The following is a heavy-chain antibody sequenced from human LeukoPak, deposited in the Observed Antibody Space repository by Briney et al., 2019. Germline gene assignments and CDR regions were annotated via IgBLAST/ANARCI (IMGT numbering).Heavy chain of an antibody. CDR3: AREDYDYGDYYFDY. J-gene: IGHJ4*02. CDR2: INSDGSDT. CDR1: GFTSSSYW. Sequence: GGSLRLSCAASGFTSSSYWMHWVRQAPGEGLVWVSRINSDGSDTIYADSVKGRFTISRDNAKNTLYLQMYSLRAEDTALYYCAREDYDYGDYYFDYWGQGTLVTVSS. V-gene: IGHV3-74*01. D-gene: IGHD4-17*01.